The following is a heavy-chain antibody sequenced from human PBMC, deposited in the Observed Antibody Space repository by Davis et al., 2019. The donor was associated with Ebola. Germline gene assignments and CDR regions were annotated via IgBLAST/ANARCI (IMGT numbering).Heavy chain of an antibody. CDR1: GYTFTDYF. J-gene: IGHJ4*02. CDR3: ARGVHSNGYYPNDY. D-gene: IGHD3-22*01. V-gene: IGHV1-18*04. Sequence: ASVKVSCKASGYTFTDYFIHWVRQAPGQGLEWMAWINPNNGGTNYAQKLQGRVTVTTETSTSTAYMELRSLRSDDTAVYYCARGVHSNGYYPNDYWGQGTLVTVSS. CDR2: INPNNGGT.